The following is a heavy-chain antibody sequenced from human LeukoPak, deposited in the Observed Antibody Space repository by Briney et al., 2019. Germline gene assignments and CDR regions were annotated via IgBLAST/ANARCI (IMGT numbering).Heavy chain of an antibody. Sequence: ASVKVSCKASGYTFTGYYMHWVRQAPGQGLEWMGWINPNSGGTNSAQKFQGRVTMTRDTSISTAYMGLSRLRSDDTAVYYCARVGSDSSGWRCFDYWGQGTLVTVSS. CDR1: GYTFTGYY. CDR3: ARVGSDSSGWRCFDY. V-gene: IGHV1-2*02. CDR2: INPNSGGT. D-gene: IGHD6-19*01. J-gene: IGHJ4*02.